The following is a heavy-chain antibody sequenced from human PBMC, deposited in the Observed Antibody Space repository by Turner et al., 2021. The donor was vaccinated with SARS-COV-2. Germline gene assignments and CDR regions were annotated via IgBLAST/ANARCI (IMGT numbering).Heavy chain of an antibody. Sequence: QVQLVQSGAQVKKPGASVKVSCKASGYTFTSYGFSCVRQAPGQGLAWMGWISAYNGNTNYAQKVQGRVSMTTDTSTSTAYMELRSLRSDYTAVYYCARAYGSGSYGHYYGMDVWGQGTTVTFSS. CDR3: ARAYGSGSYGHYYGMDV. CDR1: GYTFTSYG. J-gene: IGHJ6*02. D-gene: IGHD3-10*01. V-gene: IGHV1-18*01. CDR2: ISAYNGNT.